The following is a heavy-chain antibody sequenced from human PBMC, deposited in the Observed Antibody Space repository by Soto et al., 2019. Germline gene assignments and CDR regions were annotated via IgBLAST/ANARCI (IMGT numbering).Heavy chain of an antibody. D-gene: IGHD1-26*01. Sequence: LSLTCAASGFTFSSYWMSWVRQAPGKGLEWVANIKQDGSEKYYVDSVKGRFTISRDNAKNSLYLQMNSLRAEDTAVYYCASSNSYYVFDIWGQGTMVTVSS. J-gene: IGHJ3*02. V-gene: IGHV3-7*01. CDR2: IKQDGSEK. CDR1: GFTFSSYW. CDR3: ASSNSYYVFDI.